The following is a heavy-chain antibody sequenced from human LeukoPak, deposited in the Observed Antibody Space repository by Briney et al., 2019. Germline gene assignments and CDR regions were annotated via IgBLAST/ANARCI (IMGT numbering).Heavy chain of an antibody. Sequence: SETLSLTCAVYGGSFSGYYWSWIRQPPGKGLEWIGEINHSGSTNYNPSLKSRVTISVDTSKNQFSLKLKPVAPAETAGYYRAGGGSRTPPIGYWGPGTLVTVSS. V-gene: IGHV4-34*01. CDR1: GGSFSGYY. J-gene: IGHJ4*02. CDR3: AGGGSRTPPIGY. D-gene: IGHD2-2*01. CDR2: INHSGST.